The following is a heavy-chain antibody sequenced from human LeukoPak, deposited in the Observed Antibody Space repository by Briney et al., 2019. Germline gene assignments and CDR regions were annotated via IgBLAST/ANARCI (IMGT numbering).Heavy chain of an antibody. V-gene: IGHV4-59*01. Sequence: SETLSLTCTVSGSSISSYYWSWIRQPPGKGLEWIGYYHYSGSTNYNPSLKSRVNISVDTSKNHFSLKLTSVTAADTAVYYCARGEYSSSWYFVLHWGQGTLVTVSS. J-gene: IGHJ4*02. CDR2: YHYSGST. CDR3: ARGEYSSSWYFVLH. CDR1: GSSISSYY. D-gene: IGHD6-13*01.